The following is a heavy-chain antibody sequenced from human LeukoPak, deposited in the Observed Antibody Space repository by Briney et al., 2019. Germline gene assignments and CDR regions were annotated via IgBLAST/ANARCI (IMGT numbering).Heavy chain of an antibody. Sequence: PSETLSLTCTVSGGSISSSSYYWGWIRQPPGKGLEWIGSIYYSGSTYYNPSLKSRVTISVDTSKNQFSLKLSSVTAADTAVYYCARHVGPPATPVRGSFDYWGQGTLVTVSS. CDR3: ARHVGPPATPVRGSFDY. D-gene: IGHD2-2*02. CDR1: GGSISSSSYY. CDR2: IYYSGST. V-gene: IGHV4-39*01. J-gene: IGHJ4*02.